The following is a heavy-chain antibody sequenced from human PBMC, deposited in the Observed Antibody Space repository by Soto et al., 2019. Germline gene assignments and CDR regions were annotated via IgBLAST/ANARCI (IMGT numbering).Heavy chain of an antibody. J-gene: IGHJ6*02. CDR1: GFSISNAW. CDR3: TTGSVESV. V-gene: IGHV3-15*07. D-gene: IGHD2-15*01. Sequence: EVQLVESGGGLVQPGGSLRLSCAASGFSISNAWMNWVRQAPGKGLEWVGRIKTRPEGEATDYAAPLKARFTISRDDSEYTLLLQMNSLNTEDTAVYYCTTGSVESVWGQGATVIVSS. CDR2: IKTRPEGEAT.